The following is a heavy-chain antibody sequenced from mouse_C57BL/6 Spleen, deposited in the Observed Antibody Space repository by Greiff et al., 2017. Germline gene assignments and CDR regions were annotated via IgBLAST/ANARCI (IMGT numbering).Heavy chain of an antibody. CDR2: ISYSGST. J-gene: IGHJ2*01. Sequence: EVKLVESGPGMVKPSQSLSLTCTVTGYSITSGYDWHWIRHFPGNKLEWMGYISYSGSTNYNPSLKSRISSTHDTSKNHFFLTLNSVTTEDTATYYCARAPDGYYYFDYWGQGTTLTVSS. CDR1: GYSITSGYD. CDR3: ARAPDGYYYFDY. D-gene: IGHD2-3*01. V-gene: IGHV3-1*01.